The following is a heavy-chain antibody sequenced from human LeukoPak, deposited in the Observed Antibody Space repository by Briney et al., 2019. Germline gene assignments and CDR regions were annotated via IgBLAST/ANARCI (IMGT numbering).Heavy chain of an antibody. V-gene: IGHV5-51*01. D-gene: IGHD2-2*01. J-gene: IGHJ5*02. CDR3: ARAGVADIVVVPAASWFDP. Sequence: GESLKIPCKGSGYSFTSYWIGWVRQMPGKGLEWMGIIYPGDSDTRYSPSFQGQVTISADKSISTAYLQWSSLKVSDTAMYYCARAGVADIVVVPAASWFDPWGQGTLVTVSS. CDR1: GYSFTSYW. CDR2: IYPGDSDT.